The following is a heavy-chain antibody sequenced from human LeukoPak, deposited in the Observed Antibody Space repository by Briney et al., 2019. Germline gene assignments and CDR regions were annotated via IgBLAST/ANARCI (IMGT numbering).Heavy chain of an antibody. V-gene: IGHV4-4*07. CDR3: AKDHNDFWSGYYFPFDP. J-gene: IGHJ5*02. Sequence: SETLSLTCTVSGGSISSYYWSWIRQLAGKGLEWIGRIYTSGSTNYNPSLKSRVTMSVDTSKNQFSLKLSSVTAADTAVYYCAKDHNDFWSGYYFPFDPWGQGTLVTVSS. CDR1: GGSISSYY. D-gene: IGHD3-3*01. CDR2: IYTSGST.